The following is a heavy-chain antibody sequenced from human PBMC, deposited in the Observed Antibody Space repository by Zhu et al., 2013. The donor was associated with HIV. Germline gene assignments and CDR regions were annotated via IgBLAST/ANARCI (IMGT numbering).Heavy chain of an antibody. CDR2: ISWNSGSI. CDR1: GFTFDDYA. Sequence: EVQLVESGGGLVQPGRSLRLSCAASGFTFDDYAMHWVRQAPGKGLEWVSGISWNSGSIGYADSVKGRFTISRDNTKNSLYLQMNSLRAEDTALYYCAKGLVRYYYYYGMDVWGQGTTVTVSS. CDR3: AKGLVRYYYYYGMDV. J-gene: IGHJ6*02. V-gene: IGHV3-9*01. D-gene: IGHD6-19*01.